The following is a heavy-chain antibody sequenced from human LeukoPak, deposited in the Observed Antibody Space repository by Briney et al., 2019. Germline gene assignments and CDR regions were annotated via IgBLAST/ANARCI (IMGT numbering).Heavy chain of an antibody. CDR2: ISGTGGST. CDR3: ARGRGYSDYARPLDY. V-gene: IGHV3-23*01. CDR1: VFTFSIYA. D-gene: IGHD5-18*01. Sequence: PGGSLRLSCAASVFTFSIYARSCMRHSPGKRLECVSSISGTGGSTYYADSVRSRFTTYRETSKTPLNVQMNSLRAEDAAIYYCARGRGYSDYARPLDYWGQGTLVTVSS. J-gene: IGHJ4*02.